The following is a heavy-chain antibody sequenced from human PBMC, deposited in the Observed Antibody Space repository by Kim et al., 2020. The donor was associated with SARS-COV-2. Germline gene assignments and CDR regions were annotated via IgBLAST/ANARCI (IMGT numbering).Heavy chain of an antibody. V-gene: IGHV4-31*03. D-gene: IGHD2-2*01. J-gene: IGHJ4*02. CDR1: GVSISSGGFY. Sequence: SETLSLTCIVSGVSISSGGFYWSGIRQHPGKGLEWIGNVYFNGNTQYSTSLRSRLTISVDTSKSQFSLKLNSVTAADTAVYYCVASHRYQLPTDYDYWGQGTLVTVSS. CDR3: VASHRYQLPTDYDY. CDR2: VYFNGNT.